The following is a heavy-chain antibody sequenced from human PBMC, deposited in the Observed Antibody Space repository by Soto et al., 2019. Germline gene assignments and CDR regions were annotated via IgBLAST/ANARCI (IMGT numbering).Heavy chain of an antibody. J-gene: IGHJ4*02. D-gene: IGHD6-13*01. V-gene: IGHV4-38-2*01. CDR1: GSSITITYY. Sequence: PSETLSLTCAVSGSSITITYYWGWVRQPPGKGLEWIGSIHHSGSVFESGSTHYNPSSKSRVTISADTSKNQFSLKLTSVTAADTAVYFCARNSSSSYFDYWGQGTLVTVSS. CDR3: ARNSSSSYFDY. CDR2: IHHSGSVFESGST.